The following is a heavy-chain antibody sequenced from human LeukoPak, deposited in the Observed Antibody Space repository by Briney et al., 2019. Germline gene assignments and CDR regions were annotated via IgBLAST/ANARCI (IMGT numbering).Heavy chain of an antibody. J-gene: IGHJ6*02. Sequence: GGSLRLSCAASGFTFSSYAMHWVRQAPGKGLEYVSAISSNGGSTYYANSVKGRFTISRDNSKNTLYLQMGSLRAEDMAVYYCARDPGPGVIQGYYYYGMDVWGQGTTVTVSS. CDR1: GFTFSSYA. D-gene: IGHD2-21*01. CDR2: ISSNGGST. CDR3: ARDPGPGVIQGYYYYGMDV. V-gene: IGHV3-64*01.